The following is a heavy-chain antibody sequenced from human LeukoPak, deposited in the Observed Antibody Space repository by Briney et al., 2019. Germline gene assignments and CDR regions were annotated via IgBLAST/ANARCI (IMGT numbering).Heavy chain of an antibody. D-gene: IGHD1/OR15-1a*01. CDR2: IIPILGIA. V-gene: IGHV1-69*04. CDR3: AREQLEQRIPNDDS. J-gene: IGHJ4*02. Sequence: GSSVKVSCKASGGTFSSYAISWVRQAPGQGLEWMGRIIPILGIANYAQKFQGRVTITADKSTSTAYMELSSLRSEDTAVYYCAREQLEQRIPNDDSWGQGTLVAVSS. CDR1: GGTFSSYA.